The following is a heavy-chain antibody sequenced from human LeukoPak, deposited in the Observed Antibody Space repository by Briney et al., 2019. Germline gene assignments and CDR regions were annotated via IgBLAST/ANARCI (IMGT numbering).Heavy chain of an antibody. V-gene: IGHV3-21*01. J-gene: IGHJ3*02. CDR3: AREYCSGGSCYWGAFDI. D-gene: IGHD2-15*01. CDR2: LGSSSGYI. CDR1: GFTFSSYS. Sequence: GGSLRLSCVASGFTFSSYSMNWVRQAPGKGLEWVSILGSSSGYINYAGSLRGRVTISRDNAKNSLYLQVNSPRAEDTAVYYCAREYCSGGSCYWGAFDIWGQGTMVTVSS.